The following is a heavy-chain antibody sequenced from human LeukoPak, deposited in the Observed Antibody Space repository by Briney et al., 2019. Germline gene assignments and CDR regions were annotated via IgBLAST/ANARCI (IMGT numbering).Heavy chain of an antibody. Sequence: SETLSLTCTVPGGSISSSSYYWGWIRQPPGKGLEWIGSIYYSGSTYYNPSLKSRVTISVDTSKNQFSLKLSSVTAADTAVYYCARHGPGEWELNYWGQGTLVTVSS. D-gene: IGHD1-26*01. V-gene: IGHV4-39*01. J-gene: IGHJ4*02. CDR2: IYYSGST. CDR1: GGSISSSSYY. CDR3: ARHGPGEWELNY.